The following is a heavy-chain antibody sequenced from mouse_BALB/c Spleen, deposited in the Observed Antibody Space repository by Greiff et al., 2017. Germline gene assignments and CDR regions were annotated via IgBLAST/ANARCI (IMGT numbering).Heavy chain of an antibody. CDR3: ALDYWYDDGYAMDY. D-gene: IGHD2-14*01. Sequence: VQLQQSGPELVKPGASVKIPCKASGYTFTDYNMDWVKQSHGKSLEWIGDINPNNGGTIYNQKFKGKATLTVDKSSSTAYMELRSLTSEDTAVYYCALDYWYDDGYAMDYWGQGTSVTVSS. CDR1: GYTFTDYN. J-gene: IGHJ4*01. CDR2: INPNNGGT. V-gene: IGHV1-18*01.